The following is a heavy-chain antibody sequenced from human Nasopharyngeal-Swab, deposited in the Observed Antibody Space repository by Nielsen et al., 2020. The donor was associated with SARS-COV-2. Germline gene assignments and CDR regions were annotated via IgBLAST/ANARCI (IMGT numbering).Heavy chain of an antibody. J-gene: IGHJ4*02. Sequence: WVRQAPGQRLEWMGGITAADGNTQYSQKFHDRLTLTTDTSANTAYMDLSSLRSEDTAVYYCVRDDGSSWLLDKWGQGSLVTVSS. CDR2: ITAADGNT. V-gene: IGHV1-3*01. D-gene: IGHD6-13*01. CDR3: VRDDGSSWLLDK.